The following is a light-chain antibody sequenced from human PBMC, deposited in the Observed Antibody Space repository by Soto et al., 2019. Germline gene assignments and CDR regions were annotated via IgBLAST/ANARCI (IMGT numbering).Light chain of an antibody. V-gene: IGKV3-15*01. J-gene: IGKJ1*01. CDR3: QQYNNWPPWT. CDR1: QSFSSN. CDR2: GAS. Sequence: EIVMTQSPATLSVSPGERATLSCRAIQSFSSNLAWYQQKPGQAPRLLIYGASTRATGIPARFSGSGSGTEFTLTISTLQSEEFAVYYCQQYNNWPPWTFGQGTKVDI.